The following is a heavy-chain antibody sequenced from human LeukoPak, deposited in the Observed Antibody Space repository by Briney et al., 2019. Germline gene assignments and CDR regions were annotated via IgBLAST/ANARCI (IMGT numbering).Heavy chain of an antibody. CDR3: ARESEAFDY. J-gene: IGHJ4*02. V-gene: IGHV1-46*01. Sequence: ASVTVSCKASGHTFSRSYMHWVRQAPGQGLEWMGIINPSGGSTSYAQKFQGRVTMTRDMSTSTVYMELSSLRSEDTAVYYCARESEAFDYWGQGTLVTVSS. CDR1: GHTFSRSY. CDR2: INPSGGST.